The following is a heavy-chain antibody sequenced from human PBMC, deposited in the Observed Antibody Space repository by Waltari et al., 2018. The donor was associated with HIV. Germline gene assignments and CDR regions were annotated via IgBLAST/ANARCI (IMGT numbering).Heavy chain of an antibody. CDR1: GYTFISYG. V-gene: IGHV1-18*01. D-gene: IGHD1-26*01. Sequence: QVHLVQSGAEMKKPGASVKVSCKASGYTFISYGISWVRQAPGHGLEWMGWNTTYNANTNYAQSLQGIVTMTTDTATTTAYMELRSLTSDDTAVYYCARDGLRYSGTFYSDYWGQGTLVTVSS. J-gene: IGHJ4*02. CDR3: ARDGLRYSGTFYSDY. CDR2: NTTYNANT.